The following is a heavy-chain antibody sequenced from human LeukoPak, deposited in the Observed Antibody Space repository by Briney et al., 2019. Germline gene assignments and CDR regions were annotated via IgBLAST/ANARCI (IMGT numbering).Heavy chain of an antibody. Sequence: PGGSLRLSCAASGFTLSSYLMSWVRQAPGKGLEWVAHIKQDGSDKYYVDSVKGRFTISRDNAKNSLYLQMNSLRAEDTAVYYCARYATSSGSRWLEPWGQGTLVTVSS. CDR2: IKQDGSDK. J-gene: IGHJ5*02. V-gene: IGHV3-7*01. CDR3: ARYATSSGSRWLEP. D-gene: IGHD6-19*01. CDR1: GFTLSSYL.